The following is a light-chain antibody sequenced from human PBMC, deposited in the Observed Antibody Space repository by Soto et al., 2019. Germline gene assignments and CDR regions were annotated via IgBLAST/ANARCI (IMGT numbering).Light chain of an antibody. CDR3: QHYNNRPLT. CDR1: QSVSSN. J-gene: IGKJ4*01. Sequence: EIVMTQSPATLSVSPGERATLSCRASQSVSSNLAWYQQKPGQAPRLLIYGVSTRATGIPARFSGSGSGTEFTLTISSLQSEDFAVYYCQHYNNRPLTFGGGTTVEIK. V-gene: IGKV3-15*01. CDR2: GVS.